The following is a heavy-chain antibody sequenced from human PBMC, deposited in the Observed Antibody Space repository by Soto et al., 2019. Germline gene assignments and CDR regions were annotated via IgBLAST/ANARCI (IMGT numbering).Heavy chain of an antibody. J-gene: IGHJ6*02. V-gene: IGHV4-30-4*01. CDR3: ARDSIRDPSYSYYYSGMDV. Sequence: QVQLQESGPGLVKPSQTLSLTCTVSGGSISSGDYYWSWIRQPPGKGLEWIGYIYYSGSTYCNLSLQRRLTRSVDTSTNQFSLNLTPSPAADTAVYYFARDSIRDPSYSYYYSGMDVWGQGTTVTVSS. D-gene: IGHD2-21*01. CDR1: GGSISSGDYY. CDR2: IYYSGST.